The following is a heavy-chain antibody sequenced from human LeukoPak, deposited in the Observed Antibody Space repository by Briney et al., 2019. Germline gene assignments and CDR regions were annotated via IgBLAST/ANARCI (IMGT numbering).Heavy chain of an antibody. V-gene: IGHV4-34*01. J-gene: IGHJ2*01. CDR3: ARGIGCSGGSCYSYWYFDL. D-gene: IGHD2-15*01. CDR2: INHSGST. CDR1: GGSFSGYY. Sequence: PSETLSLTCAVYGGSFSGYYWSWIRQPPGKGLEWIGEINHSGSTSYNPSLKSRVTISVDTSKNQFSLKLSSVTAADTAVYYCARGIGCSGGSCYSYWYFDLWGRGTLVTVSS.